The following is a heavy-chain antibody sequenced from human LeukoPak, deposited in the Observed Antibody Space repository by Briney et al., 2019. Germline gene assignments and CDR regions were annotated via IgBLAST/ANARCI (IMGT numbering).Heavy chain of an antibody. CDR2: INDRGIAT. CDR3: AKGLKTAVGPYKGYHYYMDV. J-gene: IGHJ6*03. Sequence: GGXXXLSXAASGFTFIRYAMSWVRQAPGKGLEGVSTINDRGIATYYADSVKGRFTISRDNSKNTLSLQVSSLRAEDTAIYYCAKGLKTAVGPYKGYHYYMDVWGKGTTVTVSS. D-gene: IGHD5-18*01. V-gene: IGHV3-23*01. CDR1: GFTFIRYA.